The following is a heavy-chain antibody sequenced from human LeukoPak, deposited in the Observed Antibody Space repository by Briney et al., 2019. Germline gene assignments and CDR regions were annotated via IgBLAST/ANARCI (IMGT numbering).Heavy chain of an antibody. CDR2: IYYSGST. D-gene: IGHD1-26*01. J-gene: IGHJ5*02. CDR1: GGSISSYY. V-gene: IGHV4-59*08. CDR3: ARSRIIAGGWFDP. Sequence: SETLSLTCTVSGGSISSYYWSWIRQPPGKGLEWIGYIYYSGSTNYNPSLKSRVTISVDTSKNQFSLKLSSVTAADTAVYYCARSRIIAGGWFDPWGQGTLVTVSS.